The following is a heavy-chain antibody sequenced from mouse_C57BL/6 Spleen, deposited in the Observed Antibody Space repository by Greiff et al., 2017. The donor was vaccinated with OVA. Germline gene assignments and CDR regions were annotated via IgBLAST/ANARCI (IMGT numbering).Heavy chain of an antibody. V-gene: IGHV1-72*01. CDR1: GYTFTSYW. J-gene: IGHJ2*01. Sequence: VKLVESGAELVKPGASVKLSCKASGYTFTSYWMHWVKQRPGRGLEWIGRIDPNSGGTKYNEKFKSKATLTVDKPSSTAYMQLISLTSEDSAVYYCAREASPGYGFDYWGQGTTLTVSS. D-gene: IGHD3-2*02. CDR3: AREASPGYGFDY. CDR2: IDPNSGGT.